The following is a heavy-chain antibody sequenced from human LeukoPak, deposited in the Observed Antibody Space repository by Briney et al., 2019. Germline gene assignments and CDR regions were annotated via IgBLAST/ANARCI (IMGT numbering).Heavy chain of an antibody. CDR1: GGTFSSYA. CDR3: ARAQEYSSSSDYYYYYMDV. V-gene: IGHV1-69*13. Sequence: ASVKVSCKASGGTFSSYAISWVRQAPGQGLEWMGGIIPIFGTANYAQKFQGRVTITADESTSTAYMELSSLRSEDTAVYYCARAQEYSSSSDYYYYYMDVWGKGTTVTVSS. CDR2: IIPIFGTA. J-gene: IGHJ6*03. D-gene: IGHD6-6*01.